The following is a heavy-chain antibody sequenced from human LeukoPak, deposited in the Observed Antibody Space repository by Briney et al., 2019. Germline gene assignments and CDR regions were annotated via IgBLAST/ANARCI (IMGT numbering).Heavy chain of an antibody. CDR3: ARDQPPYYYYYMDV. J-gene: IGHJ6*03. CDR2: INPDDGST. V-gene: IGHV3-74*01. CDR1: GFTFRKYW. Sequence: PGGSLRLSCAASGFTFRKYWLHWVRQAPWKGLVWVSRINPDDGSTSYADSVKGRFTISRDNAKSTLYLQMNSLRAEDTAVYYCARDQPPYYYYYMDVWGKGTTVTVSS.